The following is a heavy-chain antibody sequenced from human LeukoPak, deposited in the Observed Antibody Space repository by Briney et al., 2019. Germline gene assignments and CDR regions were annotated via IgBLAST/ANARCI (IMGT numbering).Heavy chain of an antibody. D-gene: IGHD2-15*01. J-gene: IGHJ4*02. Sequence: SGGSLRLSCAASGFIFSNSAMHWVRQAPGKGLVWVSHINNDGSSTSYADSVKGRFTISRDNAKNTLYLQMNSLRTEDTAVYYCACYGIAPPYWGQGTLVTVSS. CDR1: GFIFSNSA. V-gene: IGHV3-74*01. CDR2: INNDGSST. CDR3: ACYGIAPPY.